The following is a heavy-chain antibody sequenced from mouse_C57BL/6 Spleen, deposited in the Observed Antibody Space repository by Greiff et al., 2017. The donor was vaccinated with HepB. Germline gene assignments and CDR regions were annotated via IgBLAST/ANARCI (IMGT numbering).Heavy chain of an antibody. CDR2: IHPNSGST. CDR1: GYTFTSYW. Sequence: QVQLQQPGAELVKPGASVKLSCKASGYTFTSYWMNWVKQRPGQGLEWIGMIHPNSGSTNYNEKFKSKATLTVDKSSSTAYMQLRSLTSEDSAVYSCATPTGYAMDYWGQGTSVTVSS. J-gene: IGHJ4*01. CDR3: ATPTGYAMDY. V-gene: IGHV1-64*01.